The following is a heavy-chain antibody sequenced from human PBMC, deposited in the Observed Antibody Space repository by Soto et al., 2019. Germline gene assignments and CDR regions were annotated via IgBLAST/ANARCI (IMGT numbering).Heavy chain of an antibody. J-gene: IGHJ6*02. Sequence: ASVKVSCKASGYTFTGYYMHWVRQAPGQGLEWMGWINPNSGGTNYAQKFQGWVTMTRDTSISTAYMELSRLRSDDTAVYYCARDRFYYCSGSGRYGMYVCCQRTTVPVS. D-gene: IGHD3-10*01. CDR3: ARDRFYYCSGSGRYGMYV. V-gene: IGHV1-2*04. CDR2: INPNSGGT. CDR1: GYTFTGYY.